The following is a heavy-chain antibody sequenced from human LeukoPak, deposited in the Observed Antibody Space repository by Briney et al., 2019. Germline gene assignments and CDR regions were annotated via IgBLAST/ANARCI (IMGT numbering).Heavy chain of an antibody. J-gene: IGHJ5*02. CDR1: GGSFRRFA. Sequence: GASVKVSCKTSGGSFRRFAVSWLRQAPGQGLEWMGIINPSGGSTSYAQKFQGRVTMTRDMSTSTDYMELSSLRSEDTAVYYCARDNSVEDTAWWFDPWGQGTLVTVSS. V-gene: IGHV1-46*01. CDR2: INPSGGST. CDR3: ARDNSVEDTAWWFDP. D-gene: IGHD4-23*01.